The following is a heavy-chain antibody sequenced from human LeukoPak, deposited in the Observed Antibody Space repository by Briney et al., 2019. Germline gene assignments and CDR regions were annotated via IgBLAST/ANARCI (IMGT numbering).Heavy chain of an antibody. D-gene: IGHD1-26*01. CDR3: ARHLVGGGTYDYAFDI. Sequence: GGSLRLSCAASGFTFSDHYMDWVRQAPGKGLEWVGRTRNKANSYTTEYAASVKGRFTISRDDSKSSLYLQMNSLKTEDTAVYYCARHLVGGGTYDYAFDIWGQGTMVTVSP. CDR2: TRNKANSYTT. J-gene: IGHJ3*02. V-gene: IGHV3-72*01. CDR1: GFTFSDHY.